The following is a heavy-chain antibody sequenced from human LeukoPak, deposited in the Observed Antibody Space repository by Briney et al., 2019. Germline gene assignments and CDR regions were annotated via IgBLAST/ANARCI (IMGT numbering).Heavy chain of an antibody. D-gene: IGHD1-20*01. Sequence: PGGSLRLSCAASGFTFSSYEMNWVRQAPGKGLVWVSYITSSGGAKKYADSVKGRFTISRDSAKNSLYLQLNSLRADDTAVYYCARAGLYNWNLFDYWGQGTLVTVSS. CDR2: ITSSGGAK. CDR3: ARAGLYNWNLFDY. V-gene: IGHV3-48*03. J-gene: IGHJ4*02. CDR1: GFTFSSYE.